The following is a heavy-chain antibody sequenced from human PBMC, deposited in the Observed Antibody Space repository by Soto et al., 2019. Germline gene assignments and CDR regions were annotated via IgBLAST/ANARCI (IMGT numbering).Heavy chain of an antibody. CDR1: GFTFSNAW. CDR2: IKSKTDGGTT. Sequence: GGSLRLSCAASGFTFSNAWMSWVRQAPGKGLEWVGRIKSKTDGGTTDYAAPVKGRFTISRDDSKNTLCLQMNSLKTEDTAVYYCTLPPLSHDYDSSGFYYCAQRTPLTVSA. V-gene: IGHV3-15*01. D-gene: IGHD3-22*01. J-gene: IGHJ4*01. CDR3: TLPPLSHDYDSSGFYY.